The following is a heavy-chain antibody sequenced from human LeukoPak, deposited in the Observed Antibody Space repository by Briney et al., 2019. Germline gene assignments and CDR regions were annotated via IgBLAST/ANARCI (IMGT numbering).Heavy chain of an antibody. CDR1: GYTFTSYD. D-gene: IGHD6-13*01. Sequence: ASVKVACKASGYTFTSYDINWVRQATGQGLEWMGWMNPNSGNTGYAQKFQGRVTITRNTSISTAYMELSSLRSEDTAVYYCARAWYSSSWFIRGGYYFDYWGQGTLVTVSS. CDR2: MNPNSGNT. V-gene: IGHV1-8*01. J-gene: IGHJ4*02. CDR3: ARAWYSSSWFIRGGYYFDY.